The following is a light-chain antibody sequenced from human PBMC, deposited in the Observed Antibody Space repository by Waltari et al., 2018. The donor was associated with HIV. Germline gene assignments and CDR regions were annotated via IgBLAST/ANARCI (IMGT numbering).Light chain of an antibody. CDR1: SSDVGFFNR. V-gene: IGLV2-18*02. J-gene: IGLJ1*01. CDR3: SSYTTSNTFV. Sequence: QSALTQPPSVSGSPGQSVTISCSGTSSDVGFFNRVSWYHQPPGPAPKRIISEVSNRPSGVPDRFSVSKAGNTASLTLSGLQAEDEAVYHCSSYTTSNTFVFGTGTLVTVL. CDR2: EVS.